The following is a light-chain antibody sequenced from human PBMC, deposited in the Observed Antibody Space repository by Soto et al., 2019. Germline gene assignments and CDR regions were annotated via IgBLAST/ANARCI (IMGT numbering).Light chain of an antibody. V-gene: IGKV3-15*01. CDR2: DAS. Sequence: EIVMTQSPATLSVSPGERATLSCRASQSVGNNLAWYRQKPGQAPRLLIYDASTRATGIPARFSGSGSGTEFTLTISSLQSEDFALYYCQQYKNWPPITFGQGTRLDIK. CDR3: QQYKNWPPIT. CDR1: QSVGNN. J-gene: IGKJ5*01.